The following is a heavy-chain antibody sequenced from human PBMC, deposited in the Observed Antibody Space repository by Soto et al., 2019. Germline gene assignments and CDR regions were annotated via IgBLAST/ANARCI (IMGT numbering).Heavy chain of an antibody. J-gene: IGHJ4*02. CDR2: IWYDGGNK. CDR3: ARDGQWLPRDGLRSSYYFDY. Sequence: QVQLVESGGGVVQPGRSLRLSCAASGFNFSSYVMHWVRQAPGKGLEWVAVIWYDGGNKYYADSVKCRFTISRDNSKITLYLQMNSLRAEDTAVYYCARDGQWLPRDGLRSSYYFDYWGQGTLVTVSS. D-gene: IGHD6-19*01. CDR1: GFNFSSYV. V-gene: IGHV3-33*01.